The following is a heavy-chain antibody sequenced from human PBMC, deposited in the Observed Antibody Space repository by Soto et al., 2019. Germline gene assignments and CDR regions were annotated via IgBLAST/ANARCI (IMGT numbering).Heavy chain of an antibody. CDR1: GYTFTGYY. V-gene: IGHV1-2*04. CDR3: ARDVRAAAGTSDWFDP. CDR2: INPNSGGT. J-gene: IGHJ5*02. Sequence: RASVKVSCKASGYTFTGYYMHWVRQAPGQGLEWMGWINPNSGGTNYAQKFQGWVTMTRDTSISTAYMELSRLRSDDTAVYYCARDVRAAAGTSDWFDPWGQGTLVTVSS. D-gene: IGHD6-13*01.